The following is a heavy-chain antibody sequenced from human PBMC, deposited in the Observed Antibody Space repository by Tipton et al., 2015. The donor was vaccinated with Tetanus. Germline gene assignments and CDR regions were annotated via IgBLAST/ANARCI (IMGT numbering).Heavy chain of an antibody. Sequence: QLVQSGAEVKKPGESLKISCQASGYSFPHYYIAWVRHMHGKGLEWMWTIHSGDSDIQYSPSFRGQVAISADNSINTAYLQWSSLKASDTAIYYCARRRTNTNLFFWFESWGQGTQVTVSS. CDR2: IHSGDSDI. D-gene: IGHD1/OR15-1a*01. CDR3: ARRRTNTNLFFWFES. CDR1: GYSFPHYY. J-gene: IGHJ5*01. V-gene: IGHV5-51*01.